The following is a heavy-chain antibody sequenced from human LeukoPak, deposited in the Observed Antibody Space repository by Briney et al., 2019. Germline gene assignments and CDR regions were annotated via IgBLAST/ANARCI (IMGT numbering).Heavy chain of an antibody. V-gene: IGHV3-30-3*01. Sequence: GGSLRLSCAASGFSFSYYTMHWVRQAPGKGLEWVAVISYDGGSKYYADSVKGRFTISRDNSKNTLYLQMNSLRAEDTAVYYCARDGPPHCSGGNCYINYWGQGTLVTVSS. D-gene: IGHD2-15*01. CDR3: ARDGPPHCSGGNCYINY. CDR1: GFSFSYYT. CDR2: ISYDGGSK. J-gene: IGHJ4*02.